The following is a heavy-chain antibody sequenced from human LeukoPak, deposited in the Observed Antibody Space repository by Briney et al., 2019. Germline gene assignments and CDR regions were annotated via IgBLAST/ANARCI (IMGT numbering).Heavy chain of an antibody. CDR3: ARGPRAIAAAAWGY. V-gene: IGHV3-7*01. D-gene: IGHD6-13*01. CDR1: GFTFSSYW. J-gene: IGHJ4*02. CDR2: IKQDGSEK. Sequence: PGGSLRLSCAASGFTFSSYWMSWVRQAPGKGLEGVANIKQDGSEKYYVDSVKGRFTISRDNAKNSLYLQMNSLRAEDTAVYYCARGPRAIAAAAWGYWGQGTLVTVSS.